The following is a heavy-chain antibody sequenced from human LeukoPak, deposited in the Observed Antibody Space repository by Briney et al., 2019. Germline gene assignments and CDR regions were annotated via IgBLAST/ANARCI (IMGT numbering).Heavy chain of an antibody. CDR3: AKDPDGDYINAFDI. V-gene: IGHV3-23*01. CDR2: ISGRGSNT. D-gene: IGHD4-17*01. J-gene: IGHJ3*02. CDR1: GFTFSSYA. Sequence: GGSLRLSCAASGFTFSSYAMSWVRQAPGKGLEWVSTISGRGSNTYYADSVKGRFTISRDNSKNTLYLQMSSLRADDAAVYYCAKDPDGDYINAFDIWGQGTKVTVSS.